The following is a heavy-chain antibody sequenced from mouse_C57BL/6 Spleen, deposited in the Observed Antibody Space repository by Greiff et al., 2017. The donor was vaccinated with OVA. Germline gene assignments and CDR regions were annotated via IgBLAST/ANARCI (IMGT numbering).Heavy chain of an antibody. D-gene: IGHD4-1*01. CDR1: GYTFTSYW. V-gene: IGHV1-50*01. CDR2: IDPSDSYT. CDR3: ARVGLDY. Sequence: QVQLQQPGAELVKPGASVKLSCKASGYTFTSYWMQWVKQRPGQGLEWIGEIDPSDSYTNYNQKFKGKATLTVDTTSSTAYMQLSSLTSEDSAVYYCARVGLDYWGQGTTLTVSS. J-gene: IGHJ2*01.